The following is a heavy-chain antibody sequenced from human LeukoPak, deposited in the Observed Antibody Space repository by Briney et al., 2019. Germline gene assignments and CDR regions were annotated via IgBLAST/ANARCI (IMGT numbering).Heavy chain of an antibody. CDR2: IYYSGST. D-gene: IGHD2-8*02. CDR3: ARVPKTGVFDY. Sequence: KPSETLSLTCTVSGGSISSYYWSWIRQPPGKGLEWIGYIYYSGSTNYNPSLKSRVTISVDTSKNQFSLKLSSVTAADTAVYYCARVPKTGVFDYWGQGTLVTVSS. CDR1: GGSISSYY. J-gene: IGHJ4*02. V-gene: IGHV4-59*08.